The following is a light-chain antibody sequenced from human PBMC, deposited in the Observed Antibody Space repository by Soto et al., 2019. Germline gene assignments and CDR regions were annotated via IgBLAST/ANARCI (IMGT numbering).Light chain of an antibody. CDR1: SSDVGGYNY. Sequence: QSALTQPASVSGSPGQSITISCTGTSSDVGGYNYVSWYQQHPGKAPQLMIYEVSNRPSGVSNRFSGSKSGNTASLTISGLQAEDGADYYCSSYTSSSTVFGGGTKLTVL. J-gene: IGLJ3*02. V-gene: IGLV2-14*01. CDR3: SSYTSSSTV. CDR2: EVS.